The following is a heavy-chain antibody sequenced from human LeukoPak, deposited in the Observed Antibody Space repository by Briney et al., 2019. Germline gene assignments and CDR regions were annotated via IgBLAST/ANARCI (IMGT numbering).Heavy chain of an antibody. V-gene: IGHV4-38-2*02. CDR3: ARGQAHSGYEIGFDI. Sequence: SETLSLTCTVSGYSISSGYYWGWIRQPPGKGLEWIGSISHSGSTYYNPSLKSRVTILVDTSKNQFSLKLSSVTAADTAIYYCARGQAHSGYEIGFDIWGQGTMVTVSS. CDR2: ISHSGST. D-gene: IGHD5-12*01. J-gene: IGHJ3*02. CDR1: GYSISSGYY.